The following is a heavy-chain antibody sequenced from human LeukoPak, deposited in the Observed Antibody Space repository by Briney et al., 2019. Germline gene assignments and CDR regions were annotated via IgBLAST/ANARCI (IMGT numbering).Heavy chain of an antibody. Sequence: GGSLRLSCVASGFTFRSYSMNWVRQAPGKGLEWVSYISSTSGTIYYADSMKGRFTISRDNAKNSLYLQMNGLRAEDTAVYYCARELVVPAAISSYDAFDIWGQGTMVTVSS. CDR1: GFTFRSYS. V-gene: IGHV3-48*04. CDR2: ISSTSGTI. J-gene: IGHJ3*02. CDR3: ARELVVPAAISSYDAFDI. D-gene: IGHD2-2*01.